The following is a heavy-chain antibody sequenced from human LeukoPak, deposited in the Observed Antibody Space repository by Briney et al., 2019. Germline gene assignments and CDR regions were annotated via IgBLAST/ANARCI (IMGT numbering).Heavy chain of an antibody. CDR2: IDYSGNT. J-gene: IGHJ4*02. CDR1: GGSISNYY. V-gene: IGHV4-59*01. Sequence: SETLSLTCTVSGGSISNYYWSWIRQPPGKGLEWIGYIDYSGNTNYNPSLKSRVTISVDTSKKQFSLKLSSVTAADTAMYYCARLGTGYYDSSDYYAAAGYWGQGTLVTVSS. CDR3: ARLGTGYYDSSDYYAAAGY. D-gene: IGHD3-22*01.